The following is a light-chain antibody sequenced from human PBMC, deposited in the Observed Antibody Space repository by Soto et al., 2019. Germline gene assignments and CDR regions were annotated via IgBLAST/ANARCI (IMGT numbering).Light chain of an antibody. CDR1: SSDVGAYNY. CDR3: ISHTTCSTWV. Sequence: QSVLTQPASVSGSPGQSITISCTGTSSDVGAYNYVSWFQQHPGKAPKLMIFQVSNRPSGVSDRFSGSKSGNTASLTISGLQAEDEAEYYCISHTTCSTWVFGGGTKVTVL. CDR2: QVS. V-gene: IGLV2-14*01. J-gene: IGLJ3*02.